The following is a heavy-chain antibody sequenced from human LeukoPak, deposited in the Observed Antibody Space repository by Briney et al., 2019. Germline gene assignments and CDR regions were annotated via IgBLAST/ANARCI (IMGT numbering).Heavy chain of an antibody. Sequence: KPSETLSLTCAVYGGSFSGYYWSWIRQPPGKGLEWIGEIIHSGSTYYNPSLKSRVTISVDTSKNQFSLKLSSVTAADTAVYYCASNIVVVPYYYYYMDVWGKGTTVTVSS. J-gene: IGHJ6*03. V-gene: IGHV4-34*09. CDR2: IIHSGST. CDR1: GGSFSGYY. D-gene: IGHD2-2*01. CDR3: ASNIVVVPYYYYYMDV.